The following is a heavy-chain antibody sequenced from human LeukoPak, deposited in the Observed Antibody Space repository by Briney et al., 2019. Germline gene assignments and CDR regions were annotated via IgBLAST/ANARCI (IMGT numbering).Heavy chain of an antibody. Sequence: GGSLRLSCAASGFTFSSYAMTWVRQAPGKGLEWVSGFSGSGGSTYYADSVKGRFTISRDNSKNTLYLQMNSLRAEDTAVYYCARDGDIVVVTDAFDIWGQGTMVTVSS. V-gene: IGHV3-23*01. CDR2: FSGSGGST. D-gene: IGHD2-21*02. CDR1: GFTFSSYA. J-gene: IGHJ3*02. CDR3: ARDGDIVVVTDAFDI.